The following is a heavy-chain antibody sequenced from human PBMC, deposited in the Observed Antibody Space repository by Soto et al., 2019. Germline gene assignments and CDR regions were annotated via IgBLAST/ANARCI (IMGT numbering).Heavy chain of an antibody. D-gene: IGHD3-10*01. CDR1: GFTFSNAW. V-gene: IGHV3-15*07. Sequence: GSLRLSCAASGFTFSNAWMNWVRQAPGKGLEWVGRIKSKTDGGTTDYAAPVKGRFTISRDDSKNTLYLQMNSLKTEDTAVYYCTTAPVLLWFGEFYGMDVWGQGTTVTVSS. CDR3: TTAPVLLWFGEFYGMDV. J-gene: IGHJ6*02. CDR2: IKSKTDGGTT.